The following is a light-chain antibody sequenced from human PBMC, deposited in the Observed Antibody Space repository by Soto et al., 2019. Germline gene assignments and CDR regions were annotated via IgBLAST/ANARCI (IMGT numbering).Light chain of an antibody. CDR1: SGDVGAYDY. CDR3: CAYAGSFVYV. CDR2: DIT. V-gene: IGLV2-11*01. J-gene: IGLJ1*01. Sequence: QSALTQPRSVSGSPGQSVTISCSGTSGDVGAYDYVSWYQQHPGKAPKLIIYDITERPSGVPDRFSGSKSGNTASLTISGLQADDEADYYCCAYAGSFVYVFGTGTKLTVL.